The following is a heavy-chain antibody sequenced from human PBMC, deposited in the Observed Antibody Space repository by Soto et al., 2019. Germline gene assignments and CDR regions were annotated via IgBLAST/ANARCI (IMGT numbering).Heavy chain of an antibody. CDR3: ARELQGLYYFDY. V-gene: IGHV1-3*01. Sequence: ASVQVSSKASEYTFTSYAMHWERQAPGQSLEWMGWVNAGNGNTKYSQKFQGRVTITRDTSASTAYMELSSLRSEDTAVYYCARELQGLYYFDYWGLGTLVT. J-gene: IGHJ4*02. D-gene: IGHD4-4*01. CDR1: EYTFTSYA. CDR2: VNAGNGNT.